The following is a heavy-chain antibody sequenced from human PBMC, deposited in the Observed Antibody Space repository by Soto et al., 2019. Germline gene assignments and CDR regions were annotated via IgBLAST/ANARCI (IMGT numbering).Heavy chain of an antibody. V-gene: IGHV3-23*01. Sequence: EMQLLESGGGLVQPGGSLRLSCAASGFTFSSYAMTWVRQAPGKGLEWVSAISGSGASTYYADSVKGRFTISRDNSKNALYLQMNSLRAEDTAVYYCAGKLGYSGGWYYDYWGQGTLVTVSS. CDR3: AGKLGYSGGWYYDY. D-gene: IGHD6-19*01. J-gene: IGHJ4*02. CDR2: ISGSGAST. CDR1: GFTFSSYA.